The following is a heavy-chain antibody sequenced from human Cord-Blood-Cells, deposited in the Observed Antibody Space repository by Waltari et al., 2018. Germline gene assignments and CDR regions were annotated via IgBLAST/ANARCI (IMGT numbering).Heavy chain of an antibody. J-gene: IGHJ6*02. Sequence: QVQLVESGGGVVQPGRSLRLSCAASGFTFSSYPMHWVRQAPGKGLEWVAGISYDGSKKYYADSVKGGFTISRDNSKNTLYLQMNSLRAEDTAVYYCARVPSTTKYYYYGMDVWGQGTTVTVSS. V-gene: IGHV3-30*04. CDR1: GFTFSSYP. CDR3: ARVPSTTKYYYYGMDV. D-gene: IGHD5-12*01. CDR2: ISYDGSKK.